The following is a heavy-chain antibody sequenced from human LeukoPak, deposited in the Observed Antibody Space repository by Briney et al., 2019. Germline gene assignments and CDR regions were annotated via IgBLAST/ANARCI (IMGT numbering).Heavy chain of an antibody. J-gene: IGHJ6*03. D-gene: IGHD1-14*01. Sequence: SSETLSLTCTVSGYAISNGYYWVWIRPPPGKGLEWIGSLCHSDSVYYNTALKSRVSMSVDTSKNQFSLKLSFVTAADTAVYYCARHHDSYYYYYIDVWGSGTTVTVSS. CDR2: LCHSDSV. V-gene: IGHV4-38-2*02. CDR1: GYAISNGYY. CDR3: ARHHDSYYYYYIDV.